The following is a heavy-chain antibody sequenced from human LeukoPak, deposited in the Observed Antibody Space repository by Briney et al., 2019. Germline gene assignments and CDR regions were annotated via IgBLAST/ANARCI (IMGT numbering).Heavy chain of an antibody. J-gene: IGHJ6*03. V-gene: IGHV3-30*18. Sequence: PGGSLRLSCAASGFTFSSYGMHWVRQAPGKGLEWVAVISYDGSNKYYADSVKGRFTISRDNSKNTLYLQMNTLRVEDTAVYYCAKDGAAARYQKYYYYYMDVWGKGATVTVSS. CDR2: ISYDGSNK. D-gene: IGHD6-6*01. CDR1: GFTFSSYG. CDR3: AKDGAAARYQKYYYYYMDV.